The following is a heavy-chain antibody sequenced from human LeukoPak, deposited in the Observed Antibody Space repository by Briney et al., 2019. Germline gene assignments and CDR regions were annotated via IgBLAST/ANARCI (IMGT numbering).Heavy chain of an antibody. V-gene: IGHV3-23*01. CDR3: AKVPDYDILTGSFDY. CDR1: GFTFSSYA. CDR2: ISGSGGST. J-gene: IGHJ4*02. Sequence: SGGSLRLSCAASGFTFSSYAMSWVRQAPGKGLEWVSAISGSGGSTYYADSVKGRFTISRGNSKNTLYLQMNSLRAEDTAVYYCAKVPDYDILTGSFDYWGQGTLVTVSS. D-gene: IGHD3-9*01.